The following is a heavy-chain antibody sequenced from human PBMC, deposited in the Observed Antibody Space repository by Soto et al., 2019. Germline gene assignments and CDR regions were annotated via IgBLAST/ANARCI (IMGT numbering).Heavy chain of an antibody. J-gene: IGHJ4*02. CDR2: ISSSGSTI. V-gene: IGHV3-48*03. D-gene: IGHD5-18*01. CDR1: GFTFSSYE. Sequence: GGSLRLSCAASGFTFSSYEMNWVRQAPGKGLEWVSYISSSGSTIYYADSVKGRFTISRDNAKNSLYLQMNSLRAEDTAVYYCARVPWIQLWTFDYWGQGXLVTVYS. CDR3: ARVPWIQLWTFDY.